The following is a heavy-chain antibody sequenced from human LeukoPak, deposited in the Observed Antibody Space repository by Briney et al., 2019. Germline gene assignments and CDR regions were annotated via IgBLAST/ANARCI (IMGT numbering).Heavy chain of an antibody. V-gene: IGHV4-59*01. Sequence: SETLSLTCTVSGGSINSYYWSWIRQPPGKGLEWIGYISYSGSTNYNPSLKSRVTISVDTSKNQFFLKLSFVTAADTALYYCARGNANWGQGTLVTVSS. J-gene: IGHJ4*02. CDR1: GGSINSYY. CDR2: ISYSGST. CDR3: ARGNAN.